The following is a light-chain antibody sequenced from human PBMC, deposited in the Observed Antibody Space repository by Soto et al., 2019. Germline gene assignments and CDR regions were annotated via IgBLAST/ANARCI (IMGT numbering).Light chain of an antibody. CDR1: QSVSNNY. Sequence: EIVLTQSPCTLSLSPVERSTRSCMASQSVSNNYLAWYQQKPGQAPRLLIYGASNRATGIPDRFSGSGSGTDFTLTISRLEPEDFAVYYCQQYGSSGTFGQGTKVDIK. CDR2: GAS. V-gene: IGKV3-20*01. CDR3: QQYGSSGT. J-gene: IGKJ1*01.